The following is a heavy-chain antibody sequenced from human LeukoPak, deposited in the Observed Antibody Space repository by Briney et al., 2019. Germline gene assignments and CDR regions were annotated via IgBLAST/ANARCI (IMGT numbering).Heavy chain of an antibody. CDR3: VRGVTRYYFDY. J-gene: IGHJ4*02. CDR1: GFTVSSNY. D-gene: IGHD4-17*01. CDR2: IYSGGST. V-gene: IGHV3-53*01. Sequence: PGGSLRLSCAASGFTVSSNYMSWVRQAPGKGLEWVSIIYSGGSTYYADSVKGRFTISRDNSKNTLYLQMNSLRAEDTAVYYCVRGVTRYYFDYWGQGTLVTVSP.